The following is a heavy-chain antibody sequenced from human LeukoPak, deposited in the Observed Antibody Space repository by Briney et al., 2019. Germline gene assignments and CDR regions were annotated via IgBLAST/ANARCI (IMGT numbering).Heavy chain of an antibody. CDR2: ISSSSSTI. V-gene: IGHV3-48*01. D-gene: IGHD3-10*01. CDR1: GFTFSSYS. Sequence: GGSLSLSCAASGFTFSSYSMNWVRPAPGKGLEWVSYISSSSSTIYYADSVKGRFTISRDNAKNSLYLQMNSLRAEDTAVYYCARGLGSGRHAFDIWGQGTMVTVSS. CDR3: ARGLGSGRHAFDI. J-gene: IGHJ3*02.